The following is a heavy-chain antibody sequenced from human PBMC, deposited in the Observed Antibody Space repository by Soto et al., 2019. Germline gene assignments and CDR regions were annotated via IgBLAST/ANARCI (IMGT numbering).Heavy chain of an antibody. CDR2: ISASGGST. CDR1: GFTFSSYA. V-gene: IGHV3-23*01. D-gene: IGHD6-13*01. J-gene: IGHJ4*02. Sequence: EVQLLESGGDLVQPGGSLRLSCAASGFTFSSYAMSWVRQAPGKGLEWVSGISASGGSTYYVDSLKDRCTISRDNSKNTLYLQMNSLRAEDTAVYYCALIGQQLIGTKLRDCWGQGTLVAVSS. CDR3: ALIGQQLIGTKLRDC.